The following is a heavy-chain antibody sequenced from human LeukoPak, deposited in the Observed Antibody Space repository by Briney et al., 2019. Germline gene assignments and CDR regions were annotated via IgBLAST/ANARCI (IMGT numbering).Heavy chain of an antibody. Sequence: GRSLRLSCAASGFTFSSYGMHWVRQAPGKGLEWVAFIRYDGSNKYYADSVKGRFTISRDNSKNTLYLQMNSLRAEDTAVYYCAKNPGAMTTVTLYYYYYMDVWGKGTTVTVSS. J-gene: IGHJ6*03. CDR1: GFTFSSYG. D-gene: IGHD4-17*01. CDR3: AKNPGAMTTVTLYYYYYMDV. CDR2: IRYDGSNK. V-gene: IGHV3-30*02.